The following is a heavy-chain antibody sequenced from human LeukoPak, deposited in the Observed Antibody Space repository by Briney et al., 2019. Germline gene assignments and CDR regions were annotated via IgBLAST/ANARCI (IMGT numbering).Heavy chain of an antibody. CDR1: GGSISSSSYY. J-gene: IGHJ5*02. V-gene: IGHV4-39*07. D-gene: IGHD3-10*01. CDR3: ARVYGAGSYYNLRGGWFDP. Sequence: SETLSLTCTVSGGSISSSSYYWGWIRQPPGKGLEWIGSIYYSGSTYYNPSLKSRVTISVDTSKNQFSLKLSSVTAADTAVYYCARVYGAGSYYNLRGGWFDPWGQGTLVTVSS. CDR2: IYYSGST.